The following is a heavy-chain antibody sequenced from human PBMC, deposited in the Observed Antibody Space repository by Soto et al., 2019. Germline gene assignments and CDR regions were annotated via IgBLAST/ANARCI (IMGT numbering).Heavy chain of an antibody. D-gene: IGHD5-12*01. CDR3: AAGSGYPDY. V-gene: IGHV1-58*01. Sequence: SVTVSCKDSGFTFNKSAVQWGRQARGQRLEWIGWVVVGSGNTNYAQKFQERVTLTSDMSTSTSYTELSSLRSEDTAVYYCAAGSGYPDYWGQGTLVTVSS. CDR1: GFTFNKSA. CDR2: VVVGSGNT. J-gene: IGHJ4*02.